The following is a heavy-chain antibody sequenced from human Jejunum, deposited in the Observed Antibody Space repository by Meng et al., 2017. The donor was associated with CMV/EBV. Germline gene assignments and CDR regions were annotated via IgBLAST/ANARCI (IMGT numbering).Heavy chain of an antibody. V-gene: IGHV3-30*02. CDR1: GFTFSRSG. CDR3: AKNRDGIDS. Sequence: VGSGGGALLPGGSLRLSCVTSGFTFSRSGMHWVRQAPGKPLEWVSFIHYAWDSQYYADSVKGRFTISRDDSRNTVYLQMNSLTTEDTAVYYCAKNRDGIDSWGQGTLVTVSS. J-gene: IGHJ4*02. D-gene: IGHD2/OR15-2a*01. CDR2: IHYAWDSQ.